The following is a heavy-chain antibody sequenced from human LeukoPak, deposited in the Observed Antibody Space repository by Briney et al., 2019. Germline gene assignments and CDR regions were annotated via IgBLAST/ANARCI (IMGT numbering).Heavy chain of an antibody. V-gene: IGHV3-20*04. D-gene: IGHD6-13*01. J-gene: IGHJ4*02. CDR2: SNWNDGST. CDR1: GLTFDDHG. Sequence: GGSLTLSCAASGLTFDDHGVNWARHATGEGRGLVSGSNWNDGSTLYADSLKGRVTISRDNAKNSLYLQMNSLRAEDTAFYYCARRGAGTEFDHWGQGTLVTVSS. CDR3: ARRGAGTEFDH.